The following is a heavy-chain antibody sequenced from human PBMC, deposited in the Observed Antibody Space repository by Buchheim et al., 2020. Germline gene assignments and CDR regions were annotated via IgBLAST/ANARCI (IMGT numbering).Heavy chain of an antibody. Sequence: QVQLVESGGGVVQPGRSLRLSCAASGFTFGSYGIHWVRQAPGKGLEWVAVISYDGSDKYYADSVKGRFTISRDNSKKTLYMQMNSLRAEDTAVYYCAKDGLGTVAIDYWGQGTL. V-gene: IGHV3-30*18. CDR2: ISYDGSDK. CDR3: AKDGLGTVAIDY. D-gene: IGHD2-15*01. J-gene: IGHJ4*02. CDR1: GFTFGSYG.